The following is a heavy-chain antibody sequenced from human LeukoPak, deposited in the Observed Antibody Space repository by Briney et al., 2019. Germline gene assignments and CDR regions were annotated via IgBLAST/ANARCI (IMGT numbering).Heavy chain of an antibody. V-gene: IGHV4-59*01. J-gene: IGHJ4*02. CDR3: ARQDVVAGIFYFDY. Sequence: SETLSLTCTVSGGSISSYYWSWIRQPPGKGLEWIGYIYFSGSTYYNPSLKSRVTISVDTSKNQFSLKLSSVTAADTAVYYCARQDVVAGIFYFDYWGQGTLVTVSS. CDR2: IYFSGST. CDR1: GGSISSYY. D-gene: IGHD6-19*01.